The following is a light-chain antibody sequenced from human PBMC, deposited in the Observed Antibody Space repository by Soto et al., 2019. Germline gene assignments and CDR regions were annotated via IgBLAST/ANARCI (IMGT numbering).Light chain of an antibody. CDR1: SSNIGNNY. J-gene: IGLJ1*01. CDR3: GAWDTRLSVGV. Sequence: QSVLTQPPSVPAAPCQKVTISCSGGSSNIGNNYVSWYQQLPVTATKPLIYDNEKRPSAIPPRFSGSTSSTSATLGMTGLHAGAEADYYRGAWDTRLSVGVFGTGTKVTVL. V-gene: IGLV1-51*01. CDR2: DNE.